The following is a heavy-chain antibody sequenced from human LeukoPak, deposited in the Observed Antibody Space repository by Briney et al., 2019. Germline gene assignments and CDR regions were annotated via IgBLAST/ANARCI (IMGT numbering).Heavy chain of an antibody. J-gene: IGHJ4*02. Sequence: GGSLRLSCAASGFTVITSYMSWVRQAPGKGLEWVSVIFREGTTYYADSVKGRFTISRDNSKNTLYLQMNTLRAEDTAMYYRTKTGGPWDWGQGTLVTVSS. D-gene: IGHD7-27*01. CDR3: TKTGGPWD. CDR2: IFREGTT. V-gene: IGHV3-66*01. CDR1: GFTVITSY.